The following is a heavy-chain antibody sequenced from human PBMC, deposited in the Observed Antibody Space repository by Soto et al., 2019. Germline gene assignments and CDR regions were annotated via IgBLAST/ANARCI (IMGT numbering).Heavy chain of an antibody. CDR1: GYTFTSYA. CDR2: INAGNGNT. V-gene: IGHV1-3*01. J-gene: IGHJ4*02. D-gene: IGHD2-15*01. CDR3: ARGDIVLQPACHY. Sequence: GASVKVSCKASGYTFTSYAMHWVRQAPGQRLEWMGWINAGNGNTKYSQKFQGRVTITADESTTTAYMELSSLRSEDTAVYYCARGDIVLQPACHYWGQGTLVTVSS.